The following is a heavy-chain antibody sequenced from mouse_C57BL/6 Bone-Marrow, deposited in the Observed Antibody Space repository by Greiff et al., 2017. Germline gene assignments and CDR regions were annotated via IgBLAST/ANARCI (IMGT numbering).Heavy chain of an antibody. CDR1: GFTFSDYY. J-gene: IGHJ2*01. CDR2: INYDGSST. Sequence: DVKLVESEGGLVQPGSSMKLSCTASGFTFSDYYMAWVRQVPEKGLEWVANINYDGSSTYYLDSLKSRFIISRDNAKNILYLQMSSLKSEDTATYYCARRDGSSPYYFDYWGQGTTLTVSS. CDR3: ARRDGSSPYYFDY. D-gene: IGHD1-1*01. V-gene: IGHV5-16*02.